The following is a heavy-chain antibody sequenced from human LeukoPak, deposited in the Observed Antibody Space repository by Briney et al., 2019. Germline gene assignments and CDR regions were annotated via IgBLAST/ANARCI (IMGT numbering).Heavy chain of an antibody. J-gene: IGHJ6*02. CDR3: ARGGGLDV. Sequence: GGSLRLSCEGSAFIFSGHWMNWVRQTPGKGLEWVASIKEDGSERQYVDSVKGRFTISRDNAKNSLYLQMSNLRAEDTAVYFCARGGGLDVWGQGATVTVSS. CDR2: IKEDGSER. V-gene: IGHV3-7*03. D-gene: IGHD3-16*01. CDR1: AFIFSGHW.